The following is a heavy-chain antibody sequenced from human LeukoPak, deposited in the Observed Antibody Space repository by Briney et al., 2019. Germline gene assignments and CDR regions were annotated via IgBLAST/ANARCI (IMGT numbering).Heavy chain of an antibody. D-gene: IGHD5-12*01. J-gene: IGHJ4*02. CDR1: GFTFSNYA. Sequence: GGSLRLSCVASGFTFSNYAMSWVRQTPGKGLEWVSSISGSGGSTHYADSVKGRFIISRDNSKNILYLQMNSLRAEDTAVYYCAKDWMSTIINYFDYWGQGTLVTVSS. V-gene: IGHV3-23*01. CDR3: AKDWMSTIINYFDY. CDR2: ISGSGGST.